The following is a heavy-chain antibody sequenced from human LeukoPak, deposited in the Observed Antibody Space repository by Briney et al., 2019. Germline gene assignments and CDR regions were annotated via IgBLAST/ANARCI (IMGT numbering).Heavy chain of an antibody. CDR3: ARDLEPGCCSSTSCFTPGAFDI. V-gene: IGHV3-7*01. J-gene: IGHJ3*02. CDR2: INQDGTKK. CDR1: GFTFSSYW. Sequence: GGSLRLSCAASGFTFSSYWMSWVRQAPGKGLEWVANINQDGTKKYYVDSVKGRFTISRDNAKKSLYLQMNSLRAEDTAVYYCARDLEPGCCSSTSCFTPGAFDIWGQGTMVTVSS. D-gene: IGHD2-2*02.